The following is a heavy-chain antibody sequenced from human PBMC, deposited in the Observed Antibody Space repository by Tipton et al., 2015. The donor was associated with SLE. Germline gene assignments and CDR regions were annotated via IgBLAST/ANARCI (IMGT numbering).Heavy chain of an antibody. V-gene: IGHV4-59*11. D-gene: IGHD3-22*01. CDR2: IYYSGST. CDR1: GGSISSHY. CDR3: ARQGYYDSSAFGY. Sequence: LRLSCTVSGGSISSHYWSWIRQPPGKGLEWIGYIYYSGSTNYNPSLKSRVTISVDTSKNQFSLKLSSVTAADTAVYYCARQGYYDSSAFGYWGQGTLVTISS. J-gene: IGHJ4*02.